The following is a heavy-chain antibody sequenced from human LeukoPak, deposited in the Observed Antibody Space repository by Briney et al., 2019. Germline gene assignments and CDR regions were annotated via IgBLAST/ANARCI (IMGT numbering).Heavy chain of an antibody. CDR1: GGSIRSGSYY. V-gene: IGHV4-61*02. J-gene: IGHJ4*02. CDR2: IYTSGST. D-gene: IGHD6-13*01. Sequence: SETLSLTCTVSGGSIRSGSYYWSWIRQPAGKGLEWIGRIYTSGSTNYNPSLKSRLTISSDTSKNQFSLNLSSVTAADTAMYYCARGRPAADLDYWGQGSLVTVSS. CDR3: ARGRPAADLDY.